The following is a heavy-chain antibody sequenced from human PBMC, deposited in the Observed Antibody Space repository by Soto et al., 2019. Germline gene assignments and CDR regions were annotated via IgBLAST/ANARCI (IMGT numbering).Heavy chain of an antibody. CDR1: GGSISSGGYY. CDR2: IYYSGST. CDR3: ARVGYSSGGYAVGVDY. J-gene: IGHJ4*02. V-gene: IGHV4-31*03. D-gene: IGHD6-19*01. Sequence: QVQLQESGPGLVKPSQTLSLTCTVSGGSISSGGYYWSWIRQHPGKGLEWIGYIYYSGSTYYNPSLKSRVTISVDTSKNQFSLKLSSVTAADTAVYYCARVGYSSGGYAVGVDYWGQGTLVTVSS.